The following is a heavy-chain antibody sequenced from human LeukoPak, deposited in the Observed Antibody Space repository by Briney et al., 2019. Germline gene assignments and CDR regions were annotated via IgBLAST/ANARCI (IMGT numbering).Heavy chain of an antibody. J-gene: IGHJ4*02. CDR1: GFTFSSYS. CDR3: AREMTGYTSSAIDY. Sequence: GESLRLSCAASGFTFSSYSMNWVRQAPGEGLEWVSYISSSSSNIYYADSVKGRFTISRDNAKNSLFLQMNSLRAEDTAVYYCAREMTGYTSSAIDYWGQGTLVTVSS. D-gene: IGHD6-13*01. V-gene: IGHV3-48*01. CDR2: ISSSSSNI.